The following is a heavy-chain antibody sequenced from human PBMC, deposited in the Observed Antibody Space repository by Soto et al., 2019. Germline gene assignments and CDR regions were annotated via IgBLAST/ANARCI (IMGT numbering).Heavy chain of an antibody. J-gene: IGHJ6*03. CDR2: IWYDGSNK. D-gene: IGHD6-6*01. CDR1: GFTFSSYG. Sequence: QVQLVESGGGVVQPGRSLRLSCAASGFTFSSYGMHWVRQAPGKGLEWVAVIWYDGSNKYYADSVKGRFTISRDNSKNTLYLQMNSLRAEDTAVYYCARTRRYSSSSEAHYYYYYYMDVWGKGTTVTVS. V-gene: IGHV3-33*01. CDR3: ARTRRYSSSSEAHYYYYYYMDV.